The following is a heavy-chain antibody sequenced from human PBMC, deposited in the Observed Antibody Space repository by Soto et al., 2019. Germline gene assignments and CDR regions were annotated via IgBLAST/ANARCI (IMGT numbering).Heavy chain of an antibody. Sequence: PGGSLRLSCAASGFTFDDYAMHWVRQAPGKGLEWVSGISWNSGSIGYADSVKGRFTISRDNAKNSLYLQMNSLRAEDTALYYCAREMAYYYYGMDVWGQGTTVTV. CDR1: GFTFDDYA. CDR2: ISWNSGSI. J-gene: IGHJ6*02. V-gene: IGHV3-9*01. CDR3: AREMAYYYYGMDV. D-gene: IGHD5-12*01.